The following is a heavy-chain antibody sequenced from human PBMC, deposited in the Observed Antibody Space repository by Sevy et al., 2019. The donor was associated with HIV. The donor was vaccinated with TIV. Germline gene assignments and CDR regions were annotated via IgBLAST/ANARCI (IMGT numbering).Heavy chain of an antibody. V-gene: IGHV3-21*01. J-gene: IGHJ6*02. CDR2: ISSSSSYI. D-gene: IGHD2-2*01. CDR3: ARGPRDIVVVPAAPGDPGRGGMDV. CDR1: GSTFSSYS. Sequence: GGSLRLSCAASGSTFSSYSMNWVRQAPGKGLEWVSSISSSSSYIYYADSVKGRFTISRDNAKNSLYLQMNSVRAEDTAVYYCARGPRDIVVVPAAPGDPGRGGMDVWGQGTTVTVSS.